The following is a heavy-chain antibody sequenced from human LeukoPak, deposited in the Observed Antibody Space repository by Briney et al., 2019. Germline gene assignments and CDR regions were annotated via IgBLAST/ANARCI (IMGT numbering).Heavy chain of an antibody. J-gene: IGHJ1*01. D-gene: IGHD1-26*01. CDR3: ARGEDSGSYGAPVTSEYFQH. V-gene: IGHV4-59*01. CDR1: GGSISSYY. CDR2: IYYSGST. Sequence: SETLSLTCTVSGGSISSYYWSWIRQPPGKGLEWIGYIYYSGSTNYNPSLKSRVTISVDTSKNQFSLKLSSVTAADTAVYYCARGEDSGSYGAPVTSEYFQHWGQGTLVTVSS.